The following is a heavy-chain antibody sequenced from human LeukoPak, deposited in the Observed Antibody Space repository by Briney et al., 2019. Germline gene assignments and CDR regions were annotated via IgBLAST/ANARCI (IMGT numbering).Heavy chain of an antibody. CDR1: GGSISSYY. CDR2: INHSGST. Sequence: SETLSLTCTVSGGSISSYYWSWIRQPPGKGLEWIGEINHSGSTNYNPSLKSRVTISVDTSKNQFSLKLSSVTAADTAVYYCARGLAAVAGPADYWGQGTLVTVSS. CDR3: ARGLAAVAGPADY. V-gene: IGHV4-34*01. D-gene: IGHD6-19*01. J-gene: IGHJ4*02.